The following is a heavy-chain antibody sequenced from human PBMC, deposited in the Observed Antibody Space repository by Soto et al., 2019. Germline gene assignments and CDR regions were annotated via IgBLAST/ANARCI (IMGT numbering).Heavy chain of an antibody. J-gene: IGHJ4*02. CDR1: GGSFSAYY. Sequence: QVQLQQWGAGLLKPSETLSLTCADYGGSFSAYYWSWIRQPPGKGLEWIGEVNDGGRPNYSVSLKSRLTISLDTFKNQFSLKLSSVTAADTAVYYCARLGYYHSGGPPWGQGTLVTVSS. CDR3: ARLGYYHSGGPP. D-gene: IGHD3-22*01. CDR2: VNDGGRP. V-gene: IGHV4-34*01.